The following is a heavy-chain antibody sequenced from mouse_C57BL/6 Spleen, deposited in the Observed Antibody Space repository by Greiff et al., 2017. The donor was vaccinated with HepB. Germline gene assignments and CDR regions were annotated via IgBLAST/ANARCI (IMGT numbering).Heavy chain of an antibody. CDR1: GYTFTSYW. D-gene: IGHD2-5*01. Sequence: QVQLQQPGAELVRPGSSVKLSCKASGYTFTSYWMHWVKQRPIQGLEWIGNIDPSDSETHYNQKFKDKATLTVDKSSSTAYMQLSSLTSEDSAVYYCARNDYSNYEGFAYWDQGTLVTVSA. J-gene: IGHJ3*01. V-gene: IGHV1-52*01. CDR2: IDPSDSET. CDR3: ARNDYSNYEGFAY.